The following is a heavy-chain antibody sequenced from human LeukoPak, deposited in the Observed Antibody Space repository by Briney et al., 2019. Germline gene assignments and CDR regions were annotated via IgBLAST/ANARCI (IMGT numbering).Heavy chain of an antibody. V-gene: IGHV3-11*04. CDR3: ARDYGELLFSPDAFDI. J-gene: IGHJ3*02. D-gene: IGHD1-26*01. Sequence: PGGSLRFSCAASGFTFSDYYMSWIRQAPGKGLEWVSYISSSGSTIYYADSVKGRFTISRDNAKNSLYLQMNSPRAEDTAVYYCARDYGELLFSPDAFDIWGQGTMVTVSS. CDR2: ISSSGSTI. CDR1: GFTFSDYY.